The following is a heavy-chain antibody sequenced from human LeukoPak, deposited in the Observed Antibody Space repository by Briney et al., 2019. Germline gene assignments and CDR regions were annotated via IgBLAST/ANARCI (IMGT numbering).Heavy chain of an antibody. J-gene: IGHJ6*02. V-gene: IGHV4-59*01. D-gene: IGHD5-18*01. CDR3: ARASGYSYPYYYGMDV. Sequence: SETLSLTCTVSGGSISSYYWSWIRQPPGKGLEWIGYIYYSGSTTYSPSLKSRVTISVDTSKNQFSLKLSSVTAADTALYYCARASGYSYPYYYGMDVWGQGTTVTVSS. CDR2: IYYSGST. CDR1: GGSISSYY.